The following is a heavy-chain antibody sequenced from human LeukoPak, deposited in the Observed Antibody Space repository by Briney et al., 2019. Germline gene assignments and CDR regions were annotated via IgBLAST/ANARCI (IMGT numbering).Heavy chain of an antibody. Sequence: SETLSHTCTVSGGSISTSTYYWGWIRQPPGKGLEWIGTIYYTGRTYYIPSLKSRVTISVDTSKNQFSLKLSSVTAADTAVYYCARQKDAFDIWGQGTMVTVSS. V-gene: IGHV4-39*01. CDR2: IYYTGRT. CDR3: ARQKDAFDI. CDR1: GGSISTSTYY. J-gene: IGHJ3*02.